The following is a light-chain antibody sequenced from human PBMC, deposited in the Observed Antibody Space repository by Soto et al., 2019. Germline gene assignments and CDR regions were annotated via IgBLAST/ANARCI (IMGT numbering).Light chain of an antibody. CDR1: ISDIAAYNY. CDR3: AAWDDTLNGQV. CDR2: HVN. Sequence: QSALTQPASVSGSPGQSITISCTGTISDIAAYNYVSWYQQHPGRAPKLLIYHVNTRPSGVPDRFSGSKSGTSVSLAISGLRSEDEATYYCAAWDDTLNGQVFGGGTQLTVL. J-gene: IGLJ3*02. V-gene: IGLV2-14*03.